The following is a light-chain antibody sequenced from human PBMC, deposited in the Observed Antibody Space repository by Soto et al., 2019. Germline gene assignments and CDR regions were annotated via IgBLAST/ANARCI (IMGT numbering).Light chain of an antibody. V-gene: IGKV3-20*01. CDR3: QQYGAFGGLT. J-gene: IGKJ4*01. CDR1: QSVSYY. Sequence: IVWTQSRGSRSLSPVERATLSCRASQSVSYYLAWYQQKPGQAPRLLIYDASSRATGVPDRFSGNGSGTDFTLTISRLEPEDFAVYYCQQYGAFGGLTFGGGTMV. CDR2: DAS.